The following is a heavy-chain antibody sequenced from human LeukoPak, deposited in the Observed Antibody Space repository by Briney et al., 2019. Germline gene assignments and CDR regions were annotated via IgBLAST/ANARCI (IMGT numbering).Heavy chain of an antibody. J-gene: IGHJ4*02. D-gene: IGHD6-6*01. V-gene: IGHV7-4-1*02. CDR1: GYTFTSYA. Sequence: EASVKVSCKASGYTFTSYAMNWVRQAPGQGLEWMGWINTNTGNPTYAQGFTGRFVFSLDTSVSTAYLQISSLRAEDTAVYYCARVKGGSSSSGVFDYWGQGTLVTVSS. CDR3: ARVKGGSSSSGVFDY. CDR2: INTNTGNP.